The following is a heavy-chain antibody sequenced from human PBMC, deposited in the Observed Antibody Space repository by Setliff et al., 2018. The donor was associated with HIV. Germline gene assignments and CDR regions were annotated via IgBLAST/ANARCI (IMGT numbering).Heavy chain of an antibody. CDR1: GGSISNYY. D-gene: IGHD3-16*01. CDR3: ARTPSRGGFDY. J-gene: IGHJ4*02. V-gene: IGHV4-59*01. CDR2: IYYSGNT. Sequence: SETLSLTCTVSGGSISNYYWSWLRQPPGKELEWIAYIYYSGNTNYNPSLKSRVTISVDTSRNQFSLKLNSVTAADTAVYYCARTPSRGGFDYWGQGTLVTVSS.